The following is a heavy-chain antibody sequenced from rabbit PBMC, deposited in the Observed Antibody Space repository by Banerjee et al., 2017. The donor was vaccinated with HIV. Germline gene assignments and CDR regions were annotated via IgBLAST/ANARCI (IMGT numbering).Heavy chain of an antibody. CDR3: AGSPGAYFDL. J-gene: IGHJ4*01. Sequence: QEQLVESGGGLVQPEGSLTLTCTASGFSFSGSYYMCWVRQAPGKGLEWIGCINAGSGTAYSASWVNGRFPVSKASSTTVTLQMTSLTAADTATYFCAGSPGAYFDLWGPGTLVTVS. V-gene: IGHV1S45*01. CDR2: INAGSGTA. CDR1: GFSFSGSYY.